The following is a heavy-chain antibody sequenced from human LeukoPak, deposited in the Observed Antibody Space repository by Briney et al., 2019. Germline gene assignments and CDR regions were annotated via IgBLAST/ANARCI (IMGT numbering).Heavy chain of an antibody. Sequence: GGSLRLSCAASGFTFSSYAMHWVRQAPGKGLEYVSAISSNGGSTYYANSVKGRFTISRGNSKNTLYLQMGSLRAEDMAVYYCARGPIYVWFGELFPDYWGQGTLVTVSS. CDR1: GFTFSSYA. J-gene: IGHJ4*02. D-gene: IGHD3-10*01. CDR2: ISSNGGST. CDR3: ARGPIYVWFGELFPDY. V-gene: IGHV3-64*01.